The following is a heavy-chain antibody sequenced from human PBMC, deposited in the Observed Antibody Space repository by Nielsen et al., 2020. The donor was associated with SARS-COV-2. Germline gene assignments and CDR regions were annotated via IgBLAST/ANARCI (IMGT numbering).Heavy chain of an antibody. CDR3: ARARLRGSYYFDY. Sequence: GSLRLSCSVSGASISSKSYFWGWIRQPPGKGLEWIGSIYYTGTTYYNPSLRSRVTISVDTSKNHFSLRLTSVTAADTAIYYCARARLRGSYYFDYWGQGTLVTVSS. V-gene: IGHV4-39*02. CDR1: GASISSKSYF. J-gene: IGHJ4*02. CDR2: IYYTGTT. D-gene: IGHD3-10*01.